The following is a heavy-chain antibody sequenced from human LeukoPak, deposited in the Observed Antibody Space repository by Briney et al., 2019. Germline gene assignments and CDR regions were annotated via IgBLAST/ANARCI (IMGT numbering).Heavy chain of an antibody. Sequence: ASVKVSCKTSVFTFTTYGINWVRQAPGQGLEWMGWISAYSGHTNYEQSLQGRVTMTRDTSTSTAYMELRSLRSDDTAVYYCARDYDDHSRCFGYWGQGTLVTVPS. CDR1: VFTFTTYG. J-gene: IGHJ4*02. CDR2: ISAYSGHT. CDR3: ARDYDDHSRCFGY. D-gene: IGHD4-23*01. V-gene: IGHV1-18*01.